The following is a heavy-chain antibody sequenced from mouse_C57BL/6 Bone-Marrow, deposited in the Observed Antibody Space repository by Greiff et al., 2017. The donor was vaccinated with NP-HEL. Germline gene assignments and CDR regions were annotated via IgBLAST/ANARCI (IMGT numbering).Heavy chain of an antibody. J-gene: IGHJ4*01. D-gene: IGHD4-1*02. CDR2: ISNLAYSI. V-gene: IGHV5-15*01. CDR1: GFTFSDYG. Sequence: EVKLMESGGGLVQPGGSLKLSCAASGFTFSDYGMAWVRQAPRKGPEWVAFISNLAYSIYYADTVTGRFTFSRENAKNTLYLEMSSLRSEDTAMYYCARRPNWDCAMDYWGQGTSVTVSS. CDR3: ARRPNWDCAMDY.